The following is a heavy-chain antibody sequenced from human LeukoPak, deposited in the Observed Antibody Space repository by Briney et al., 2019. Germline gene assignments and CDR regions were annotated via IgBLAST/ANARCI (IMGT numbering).Heavy chain of an antibody. CDR2: IKSKTDGGTT. CDR1: GFTFSKAW. D-gene: IGHD1-7*01. Sequence: KAGGSLRLSCAASGFTFSKAWMSWVRQAPGRGLEWVGRIKSKTDGGTTEYGAPVKGRFIISRDDSKNTLYLQMNSLKTEDTAVYYCTTVGISGTGNYWGQGTLVTVAS. CDR3: TTVGISGTGNY. J-gene: IGHJ4*02. V-gene: IGHV3-15*01.